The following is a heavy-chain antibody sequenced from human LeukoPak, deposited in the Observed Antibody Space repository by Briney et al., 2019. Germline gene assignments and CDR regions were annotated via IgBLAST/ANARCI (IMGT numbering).Heavy chain of an antibody. V-gene: IGHV1-69*05. CDR1: GGTFSSYA. CDR2: IIPIFGTA. Sequence: ASVKVSCKASGGTFSSYAISWVRQAPGQGLEWMGGIIPIFGTANYAQKFQGRVTLTTDESTSTAYMELSSLRSEDTAVYYCASFHRQLWIVYWGQGTLVTVSS. J-gene: IGHJ4*02. CDR3: ASFHRQLWIVY. D-gene: IGHD5-18*01.